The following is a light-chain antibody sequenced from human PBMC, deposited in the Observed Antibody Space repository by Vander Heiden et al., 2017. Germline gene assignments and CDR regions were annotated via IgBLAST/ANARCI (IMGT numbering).Light chain of an antibody. J-gene: IGKJ1*01. CDR3: QQYYTTPWT. CDR1: RSIFYTSDDKNY. V-gene: IGKV4-1*01. CDR2: WAS. Sequence: DIVMTHPPGSLAVSLGQRATIIRNSSRSIFYTSDDKNYLAWYQQKAGQPPKLLIYWASTRESGVPDRFSGSGSGTDFTLTISRLQAEDVAVYFCQQYYTTPWTFGQGTKVEIK.